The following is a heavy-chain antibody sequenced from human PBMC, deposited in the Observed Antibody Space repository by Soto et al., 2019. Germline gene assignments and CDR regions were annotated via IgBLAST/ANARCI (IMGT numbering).Heavy chain of an antibody. CDR2: ISSSSSTI. D-gene: IGHD6-13*01. CDR1: GFTFSSYS. V-gene: IGHV3-48*01. Sequence: PGGSLRLSCAASGFTFSSYSMNWVRQAPGKGLEWVSYISSSSSTIYYADSVKGRFTISRDNAKNSLFLQMNSLRAEDTAVYYCARGSSPGGSSWYRLRWYAFDIWGQGTMVTVSS. CDR3: ARGSSPGGSSWYRLRWYAFDI. J-gene: IGHJ3*02.